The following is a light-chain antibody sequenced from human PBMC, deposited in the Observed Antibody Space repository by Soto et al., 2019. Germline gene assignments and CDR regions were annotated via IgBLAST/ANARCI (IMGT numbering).Light chain of an antibody. CDR1: QSISSY. J-gene: IGKJ5*01. CDR3: QQSYSTLIT. CDR2: AAS. Sequence: DLPMTQSPSSLSASVGDRVTITCRASQSISSYLNWYQQKPGKAPKLLIYAASSLQSGVPSRFSGSGSGTDFTLSISSLQPDDFAPYYCQQSYSTLITFGQGTRLEIK. V-gene: IGKV1-39*01.